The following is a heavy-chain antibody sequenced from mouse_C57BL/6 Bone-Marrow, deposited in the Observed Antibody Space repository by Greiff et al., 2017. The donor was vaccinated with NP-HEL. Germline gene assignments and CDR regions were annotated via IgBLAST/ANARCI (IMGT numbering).Heavy chain of an antibody. CDR1: GFTFSNYW. J-gene: IGHJ4*01. V-gene: IGHV6-3*01. CDR2: IRLKSDNYAT. Sequence: EVKLMESGGGLVQPGGSMKLSCVASGFTFSNYWMNWVRQSPEKGLEWVAQIRLKSDNYATHYAESVKGRFTISRDDSKSSVYLQMNNLRAEDTGIYYCTSYDYEELVDYWGQGTSVTVSS. CDR3: TSYDYEELVDY. D-gene: IGHD2-4*01.